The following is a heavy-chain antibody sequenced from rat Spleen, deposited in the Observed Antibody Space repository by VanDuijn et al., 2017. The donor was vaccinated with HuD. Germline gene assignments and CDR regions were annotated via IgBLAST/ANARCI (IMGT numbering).Heavy chain of an antibody. CDR2: ISFDGSTT. CDR1: GFTFSNYD. CDR3: TTENYWFAY. Sequence: EVQLVESGGGLVQPGRSMKLSCAVSGFTFSNYDMAWVRQAPTKGPEWVASISFDGSTTYYRDSVKGRFTISRDNTKSTLYLQMNSLRPEDTATYYCTTENYWFAYWGQGTLVTVSS. D-gene: IGHD1-10*01. V-gene: IGHV5-20*01. J-gene: IGHJ3*01.